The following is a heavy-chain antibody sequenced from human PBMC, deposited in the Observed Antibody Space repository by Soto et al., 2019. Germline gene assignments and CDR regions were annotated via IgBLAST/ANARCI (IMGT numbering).Heavy chain of an antibody. Sequence: QVHLVESGGGLVKPGGSLRLSCAASGITFSDCYMNWIRQAPVKGLEWVSYMSSSGNNINYACSVRGRFTVSRDNAKNSLYLQMNRLRAEDTAIYSCARVRFGQWGYAMDVWGPGPTVSVSS. J-gene: IGHJ6*02. V-gene: IGHV3-11*01. CDR2: MSSSGNNI. CDR1: GITFSDCY. D-gene: IGHD3-10*01. CDR3: ARVRFGQWGYAMDV.